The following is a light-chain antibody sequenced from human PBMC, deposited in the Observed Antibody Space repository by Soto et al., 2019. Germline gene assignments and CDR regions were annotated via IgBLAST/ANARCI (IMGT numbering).Light chain of an antibody. CDR1: QSVSTY. V-gene: IGKV3D-15*01. Sequence: EIVMTQSPATLSVSPGERATLSCRASQSVSTYLAWYQQKPGQGPSLLIYDASTRATGIPAKFSGSGSGTDFTLTISSLEPEDFAVYYCQQYHNWPPITFGQGTRLEIK. J-gene: IGKJ5*01. CDR3: QQYHNWPPIT. CDR2: DAS.